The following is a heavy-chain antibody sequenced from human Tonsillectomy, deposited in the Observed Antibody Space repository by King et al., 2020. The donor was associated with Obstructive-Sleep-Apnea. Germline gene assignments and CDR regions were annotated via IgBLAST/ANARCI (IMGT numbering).Heavy chain of an antibody. CDR2: IYYSGST. J-gene: IGHJ4*02. V-gene: IGHV4-31*03. D-gene: IGHD3-22*01. CDR3: ARVSGDSSGSNGLDY. CDR1: GGSISSGDYY. Sequence: VQLQESVPGLVKPSQTLSLTCTVSGGSISSGDYYWSWIRQHPGKGLAWMGYIYYSGSTYYNPSLKSRVTISVDTSKNQFSLKLSSVTAADTAVYFCARVSGDSSGSNGLDYWGQGTLVTVSS.